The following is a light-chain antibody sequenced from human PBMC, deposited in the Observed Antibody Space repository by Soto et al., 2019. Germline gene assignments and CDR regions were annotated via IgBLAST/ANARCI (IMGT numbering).Light chain of an antibody. CDR2: LEGSGSY. Sequence: QLVLTQSSSASASLGSSVKLTCTLSSGHSSYIIAWHQQQPGKAPRYLMKLEGSGSYSKGSGVPDRFSGSSSGADRYLTISNLLFEDEAYYYCETWDSGTRVFGGGTKLTVL. CDR1: SGHSSYI. CDR3: ETWDSGTRV. V-gene: IGLV4-60*02. J-gene: IGLJ3*02.